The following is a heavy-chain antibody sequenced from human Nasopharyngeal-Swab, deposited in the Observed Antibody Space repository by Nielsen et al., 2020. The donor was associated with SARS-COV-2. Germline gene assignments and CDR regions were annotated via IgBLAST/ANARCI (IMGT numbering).Heavy chain of an antibody. V-gene: IGHV1-18*01. Sequence: ASAKVSCKASCYTFTSYGISWVRQAPGQGLEWMGWISAYNGNTKYAQKLQGRVTMTTDTSTSTAYMQLRSLRSDDTAVYYCATRNVGYYYYGMDVWGQGTTVTVSS. CDR3: ATRNVGYYYYGMDV. J-gene: IGHJ6*02. D-gene: IGHD1-14*01. CDR1: CYTFTSYG. CDR2: ISAYNGNT.